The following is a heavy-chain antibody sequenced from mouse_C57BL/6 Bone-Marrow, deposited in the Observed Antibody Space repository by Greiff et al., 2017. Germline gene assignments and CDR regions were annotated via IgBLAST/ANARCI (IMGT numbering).Heavy chain of an antibody. J-gene: IGHJ3*01. D-gene: IGHD1-1*01. V-gene: IGHV14-4*01. CDR2: IDPENGDT. Sequence: VQLQQSGAELVRPGASVKLSCTASGFNIKDDYMHWVKQRPEQGLEWIGWIDPENGDTEYASKFHGKATIPADTSSNTAYLQLRSLTSEDTAVYDCTTSGSSYGFAYWGQGTLVTVSA. CDR3: TTSGSSYGFAY. CDR1: GFNIKDDY.